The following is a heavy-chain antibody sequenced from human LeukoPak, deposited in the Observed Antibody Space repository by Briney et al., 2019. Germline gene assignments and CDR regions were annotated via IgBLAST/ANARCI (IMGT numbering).Heavy chain of an antibody. CDR3: ARVGDAYNLLLDY. CDR1: GGSISNSNYY. D-gene: IGHD5-24*01. J-gene: IGHJ4*02. Sequence: SETLSLTCTVSGGSISNSNYYWAWIRQPPGKGLEWIGSIYYSGSTYYNPSLRSRLPMSVDTPTNQFSLRLTAVTPADTALYYCARVGDAYNLLLDYWGQGALVTVSS. V-gene: IGHV4-39*01. CDR2: IYYSGST.